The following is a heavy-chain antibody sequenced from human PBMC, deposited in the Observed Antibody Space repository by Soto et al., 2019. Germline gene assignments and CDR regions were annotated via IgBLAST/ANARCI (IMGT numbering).Heavy chain of an antibody. CDR3: ARVLGYCSSTSCPSDY. CDR1: GFTFSSYA. J-gene: IGHJ4*02. D-gene: IGHD2-2*01. CDR2: ISYDGSNK. V-gene: IGHV3-30-3*01. Sequence: PGGSLRLSCAASGFTFSSYAMHWVRQAPGKGLEWVAVISYDGSNKYYADSVKGRFTISRDNSKNTLYLQMNSLRAEDTAVYYCARVLGYCSSTSCPSDYWGQGTLVTVSS.